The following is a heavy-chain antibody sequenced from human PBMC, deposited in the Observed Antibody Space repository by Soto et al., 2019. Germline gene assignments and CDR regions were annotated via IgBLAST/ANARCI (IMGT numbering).Heavy chain of an antibody. Sequence: QVQLQESGPGLVKPSGTLSLTCAVSNGSITNDNWWSWVRQSPGKGLEWIGDIYQTGSTNYNPSLQRRVIISIDKAKNNFSLSLSSVTPADSAVYYCATIWGPLANIACWFGPFGQGTLVTFSS. J-gene: IGHJ5*02. CDR1: NGSITNDNW. V-gene: IGHV4-4*02. D-gene: IGHD3-16*01. CDR2: IYQTGST. CDR3: ATIWGPLANIACWFGP.